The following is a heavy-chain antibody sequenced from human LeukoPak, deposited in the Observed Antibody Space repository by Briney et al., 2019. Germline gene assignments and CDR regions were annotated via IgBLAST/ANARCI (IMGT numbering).Heavy chain of an antibody. CDR3: APTDVSYFDS. Sequence: ASVKVSCKASGYTFTGYYMHWVRQAPGKELEWMGWIDPNSGGTNYAQKFQDRVTMTRDTSISTAHMELSGLRSDDTAVYYCAPTDVSYFDSWGQGTLVTVSS. CDR1: GYTFTGYY. CDR2: IDPNSGGT. V-gene: IGHV1-2*02. D-gene: IGHD3-16*01. J-gene: IGHJ4*02.